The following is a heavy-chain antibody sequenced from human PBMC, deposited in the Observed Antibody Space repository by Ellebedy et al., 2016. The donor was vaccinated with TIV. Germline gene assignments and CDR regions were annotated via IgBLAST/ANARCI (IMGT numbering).Heavy chain of an antibody. CDR3: AREAGSAGDAFDI. D-gene: IGHD2-15*01. J-gene: IGHJ3*02. CDR2: IIPILGIA. CDR1: GGTFSSYA. Sequence: AASVKVSCKASGGTFSSYAISWVRQAPGQGLEWMGRIIPILGIANYAQKFQGRVTITADKSTSTAYMELSSLRSEDTAVYYCAREAGSAGDAFDIWGQGTMVTVSS. V-gene: IGHV1-69*04.